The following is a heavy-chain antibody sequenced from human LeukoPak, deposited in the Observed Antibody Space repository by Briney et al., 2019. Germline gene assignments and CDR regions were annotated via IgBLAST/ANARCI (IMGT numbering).Heavy chain of an antibody. D-gene: IGHD4-23*01. CDR3: ARDVMTTVGGGYYYYGMDV. Sequence: ASVTVSYKASGGTFSSYAISWVRQAPGQGLEWMGRIIPILGIANYAQKFQGRVTITADKSTSTAYMELSSLRSEDTAVYYCARDVMTTVGGGYYYYGMDVWGQGTTVTVSS. V-gene: IGHV1-69*04. CDR2: IIPILGIA. J-gene: IGHJ6*02. CDR1: GGTFSSYA.